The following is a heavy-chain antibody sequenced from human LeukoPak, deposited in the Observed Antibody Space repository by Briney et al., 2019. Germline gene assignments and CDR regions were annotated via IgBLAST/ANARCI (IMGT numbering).Heavy chain of an antibody. CDR3: ASRPNYFGGGSCYLDY. Sequence: PSETLSLTCAVYGGSFSGYYWSWIRQPPGKGLEWIGEINHSGSTNYNPSLKSRVTISVDTSKNQFSLKLTSVTAADTAMYYCASRPNYFGGGSCYLDYWGQGTLFTVS. V-gene: IGHV4-34*01. CDR2: INHSGST. D-gene: IGHD2-15*01. CDR1: GGSFSGYY. J-gene: IGHJ4*02.